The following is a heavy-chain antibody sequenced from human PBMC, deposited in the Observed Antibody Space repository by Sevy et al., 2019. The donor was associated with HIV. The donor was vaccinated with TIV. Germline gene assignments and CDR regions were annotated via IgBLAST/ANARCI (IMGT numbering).Heavy chain of an antibody. CDR1: GFTFSSYD. CDR3: VRAIQSEGSF. J-gene: IGHJ4*02. V-gene: IGHV3-7*04. D-gene: IGHD2-2*02. CDR2: IKEDDTVK. Sequence: GGSLRLSCAASGFTFSSYDMHWVRQAPGKGLEWVANIKEDDTVKYYVDSVKGRFTIFRDNGRNLVYLVMNNLRVEDTALYYCVRAIQSEGSFWGQGTLVTVSS.